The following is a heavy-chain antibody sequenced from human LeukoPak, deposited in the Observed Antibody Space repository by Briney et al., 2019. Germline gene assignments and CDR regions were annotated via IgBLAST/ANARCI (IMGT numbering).Heavy chain of an antibody. CDR1: GFTFSSYS. J-gene: IGHJ6*03. V-gene: IGHV3-48*01. D-gene: IGHD6-13*01. CDR3: ARRAAAGIYYYCYYMDV. CDR2: ISSSSSTI. Sequence: GGSLRLSCAASGFTFSSYSMNWVRQAPGKGLAGASHISSSSSTIYYADSVKGRFTISRDNAKNSLYLQMNSLRAEDTAVYYCARRAAAGIYYYCYYMDVWGKGTTVTVSS.